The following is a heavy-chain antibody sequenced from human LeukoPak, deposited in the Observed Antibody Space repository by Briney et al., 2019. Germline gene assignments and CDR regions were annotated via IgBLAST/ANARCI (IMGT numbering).Heavy chain of an antibody. J-gene: IGHJ4*02. CDR1: GFTFSSYW. CDR3: AKVVTGYHFDY. D-gene: IGHD7-27*01. Sequence: GGSLRLSCAASGFTFSSYWMSWVRQAPGKGLEWVANIKQDGSEKYYVDSVKGRFTISRDNAKNSLYLQMNTLRAEDTAVYYCAKVVTGYHFDYWGQGTLVTVSS. V-gene: IGHV3-7*03. CDR2: IKQDGSEK.